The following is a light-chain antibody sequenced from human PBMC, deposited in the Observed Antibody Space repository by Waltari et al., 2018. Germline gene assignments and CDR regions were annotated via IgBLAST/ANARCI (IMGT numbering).Light chain of an antibody. CDR3: QQYGSSLLT. V-gene: IGKV3-20*01. Sequence: EIVLTQPPGTLSLSPGARATLSCRASQSVSSSYLAWYQQQPGQAPRLLIYGASSRATGIPDRFSGSGSGTDFTLTISRLEPEDFAVYYCQQYGSSLLTFGGGTKVEIK. CDR1: QSVSSSY. J-gene: IGKJ4*01. CDR2: GAS.